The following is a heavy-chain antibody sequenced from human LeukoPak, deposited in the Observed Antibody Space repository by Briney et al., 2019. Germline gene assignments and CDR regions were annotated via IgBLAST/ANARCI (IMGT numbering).Heavy chain of an antibody. V-gene: IGHV1-69*05. D-gene: IGHD6-13*01. CDR2: IIPIFGTA. J-gene: IGHJ4*02. Sequence: GASVKVSCKATGGTFSSYAISWVRQAPGQGLEWMGGIIPIFGTANYAQKFQGRVTITTDESTSTAYMELSSLRSEDTAVYYCARARSSSFYFEFDYWGQGTLVTVSS. CDR1: GGTFSSYA. CDR3: ARARSSSFYFEFDY.